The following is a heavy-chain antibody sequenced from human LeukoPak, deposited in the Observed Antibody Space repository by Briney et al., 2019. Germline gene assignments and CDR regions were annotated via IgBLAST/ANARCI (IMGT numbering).Heavy chain of an antibody. CDR1: GFTFSNYA. D-gene: IGHD6-19*01. Sequence: GGSLRLSCAASGFTFSNYAMSWVRQAPGQGLEWVSGISGSGGSRYYADSVKGRFTISRDNSKNTLHLQMNSLRAEDTAVYYCAKDGGSSGWYEGWFDPWGQGTLVTVSS. J-gene: IGHJ5*02. CDR3: AKDGGSSGWYEGWFDP. CDR2: ISGSGGSR. V-gene: IGHV3-23*01.